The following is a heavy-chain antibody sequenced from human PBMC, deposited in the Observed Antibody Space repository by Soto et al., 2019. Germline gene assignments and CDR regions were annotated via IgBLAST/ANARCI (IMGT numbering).Heavy chain of an antibody. CDR1: GFTFSNYA. CDR2: ISGGGGNT. CDR3: AKERLGRGADY. V-gene: IGHV3-23*01. Sequence: EVQLLESGGGLVKPGGSLRISCAASGFTFSNYAMSWVRQTPGKGLEWVSTISGGGGNTYYSESGKGRFTISRDNSKDSVYLQMNSLRAEATAIYYCAKERLGRGADYWGQGALVTVTS. J-gene: IGHJ4*02.